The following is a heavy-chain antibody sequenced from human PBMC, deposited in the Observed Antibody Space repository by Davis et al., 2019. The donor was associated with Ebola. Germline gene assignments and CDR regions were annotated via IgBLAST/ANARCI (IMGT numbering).Heavy chain of an antibody. CDR3: AGGRTYYYDSSGYSWCDP. J-gene: IGHJ5*02. CDR1: GGSISSYY. CDR2: IYYSGST. V-gene: IGHV4-59*12. D-gene: IGHD3-22*01. Sequence: PGGSLRLSCTVSGGSISSYYWSWXXXPPSTVLEWFGYIYYSGSTNYNPSLKSRVTISVDTSKNQFSVKLSSVTAADTAVYYCAGGRTYYYDSSGYSWCDPWGQGTLVTVSS.